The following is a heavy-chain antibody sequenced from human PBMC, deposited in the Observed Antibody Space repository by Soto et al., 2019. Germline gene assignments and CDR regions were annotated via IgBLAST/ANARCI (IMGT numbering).Heavy chain of an antibody. CDR1: GFTFSSYG. J-gene: IGHJ6*03. V-gene: IGHV3-33*01. Sequence: QVQLVESGGGVVQPGRSLRLSCAASGFTFSSYGMHWVRQAPGKGLEWVAVIWYDGSNKYYADSVKGRFTISRDNSKNTLYLQMNSLRAEDTAVYYCARDHCSSTSCYGYYYYYMDVWGKGTPVTVSS. CDR3: ARDHCSSTSCYGYYYYYMDV. CDR2: IWYDGSNK. D-gene: IGHD2-2*01.